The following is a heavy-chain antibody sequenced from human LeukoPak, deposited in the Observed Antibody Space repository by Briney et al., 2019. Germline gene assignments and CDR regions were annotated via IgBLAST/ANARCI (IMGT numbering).Heavy chain of an antibody. D-gene: IGHD3-22*01. CDR3: ARDGYPSYDSSGYYSD. CDR2: INHSGST. CDR1: GGSFSGYY. V-gene: IGHV4-34*01. J-gene: IGHJ4*02. Sequence: SETLSLTCAVYGGSFSGYYWSWMRQPPGKGLEWIGEINHSGSTNYDPSLKSRVTISVDTSKNQFSLKLSSVTAADTAVYYCARDGYPSYDSSGYYSDWGQGTLVTVSS.